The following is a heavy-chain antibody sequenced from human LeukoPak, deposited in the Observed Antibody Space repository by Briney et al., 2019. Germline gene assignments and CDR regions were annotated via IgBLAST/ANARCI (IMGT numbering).Heavy chain of an antibody. CDR3: TRHQEEWLLLADYYYGMDV. V-gene: IGHV3-73*01. J-gene: IGHJ6*02. CDR2: IRSKANSYAT. CDR1: GFTFSGSA. D-gene: IGHD3-22*01. Sequence: GGSLRLSCAASGFTFSGSAMHWVRQASGKGLEWVGRIRSKANSYATAYAASVKGRFTISRDESKSTAYLQMNSLKTEDTAVYYCTRHQEEWLLLADYYYGMDVWGQGTTVTVSS.